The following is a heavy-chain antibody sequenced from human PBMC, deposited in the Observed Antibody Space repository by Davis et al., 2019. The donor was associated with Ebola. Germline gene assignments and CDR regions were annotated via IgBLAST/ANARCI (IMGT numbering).Heavy chain of an antibody. J-gene: IGHJ6*02. CDR1: GYTFTSYY. D-gene: IGHD3-22*01. CDR2: INPSGGST. CDR3: ARDTTMIVVVSYYYYNYGMDV. Sequence: AASVTVSCKASGYTFTSYYIHWVRQAPGQGLEWMGRINPSGGSTSYAQKFQGRVTMTRDTSTSTVYMELSSLRSEDTAVYYCARDTTMIVVVSYYYYNYGMDVWGQGTTVTVSS. V-gene: IGHV1-46*01.